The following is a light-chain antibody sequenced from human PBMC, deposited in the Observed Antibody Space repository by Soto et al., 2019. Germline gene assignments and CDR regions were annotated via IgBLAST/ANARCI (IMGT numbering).Light chain of an antibody. J-gene: IGKJ2*01. CDR1: RFLSSSY. V-gene: IGKV3-20*01. CDR2: AAS. Sequence: EIVLTQSPGTLSLSPGERATLSCSASRFLSSSYVVWYQQKPGQAPRLLIYAASRRATGIPDRFSGSGSATEYTLTTSRLEPEDSAVYYCQQQGTFGQGTKLEIK. CDR3: QQQGT.